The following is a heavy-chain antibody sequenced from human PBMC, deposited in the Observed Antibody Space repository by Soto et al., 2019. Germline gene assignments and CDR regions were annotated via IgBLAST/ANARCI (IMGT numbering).Heavy chain of an antibody. V-gene: IGHV1-69*01. CDR2: VIPLFDTA. Sequence: QVQVVQSGAEVKKPGSSVKVSCKVSGGIFTNNAISWVRQAPGQGLEWLGGVIPLFDTAYYAQIFRGRLRISADGATATAYMELSGLTSADTAVYCCATGGHNDGYNIYHGMDVWGQGTTVTVS. D-gene: IGHD5-18*01. CDR1: GGIFTNNA. J-gene: IGHJ6*02. CDR3: ATGGHNDGYNIYHGMDV.